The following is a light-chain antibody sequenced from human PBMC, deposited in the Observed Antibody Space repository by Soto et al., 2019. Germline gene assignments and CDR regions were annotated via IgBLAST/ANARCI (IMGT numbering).Light chain of an antibody. Sequence: EIVLTQSPGTLSLSPGERATLSCRASQSVSSDNLAWYQQKPGQAPTVLIYGTSSRANGIPARFSGSGSGADFTLTISRLEPEGFAVYYCQHFTTSPPWTCGQGTKVEIK. J-gene: IGKJ1*01. V-gene: IGKV3-20*01. CDR2: GTS. CDR3: QHFTTSPPWT. CDR1: QSVSSDN.